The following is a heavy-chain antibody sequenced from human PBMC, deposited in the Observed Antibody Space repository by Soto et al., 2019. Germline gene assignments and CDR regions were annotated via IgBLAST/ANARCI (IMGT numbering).Heavy chain of an antibody. Sequence: SETLSLTCTVSGGSISSGDYYWSWIRQPPGKGLEWIGYIYYSGSTYYNPSLKSRVTISVDTSKNQFSLKLSSVTAADTAVYYCARSMSRDYCGGDCYGLLDYWGQGTLVTVSS. CDR3: ARSMSRDYCGGDCYGLLDY. CDR1: GGSISSGDYY. V-gene: IGHV4-30-4*01. CDR2: IYYSGST. D-gene: IGHD2-21*02. J-gene: IGHJ4*02.